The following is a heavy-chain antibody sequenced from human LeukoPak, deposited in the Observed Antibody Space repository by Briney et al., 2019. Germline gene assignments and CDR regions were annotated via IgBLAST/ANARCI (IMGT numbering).Heavy chain of an antibody. J-gene: IGHJ4*02. V-gene: IGHV3-21*01. CDR3: ARLPSSGYYSGNY. D-gene: IGHD3-22*01. CDR2: ISSSSSYI. CDR1: GFTFSSYS. Sequence: GGSLRLSCAASGFTFSSYSMNWVRQPPGKGLDWVSSISSSSSYIYYADSVKGRFTISRDNAKNSLYLQMNSLRAEDTAVYYCARLPSSGYYSGNYWGQGTLVTVSS.